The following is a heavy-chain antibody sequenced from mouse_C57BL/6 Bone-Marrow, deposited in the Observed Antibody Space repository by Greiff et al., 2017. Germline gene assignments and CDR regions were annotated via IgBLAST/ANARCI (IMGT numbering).Heavy chain of an antibody. CDR2: ISSGSSTI. J-gene: IGHJ2*01. CDR1: GFTFSDYG. Sequence: EVHLVESGGGLVKPGGSLKLSCAASGFTFSDYGMHWVRQAPEKGLEWVAYISSGSSTIYYADTVKGRFTISRDNAKNTLFLQMTSLRSEDTAMYYCARDLRSFDYGGQGTTLTVSS. D-gene: IGHD1-1*01. CDR3: ARDLRSFDY. V-gene: IGHV5-17*01.